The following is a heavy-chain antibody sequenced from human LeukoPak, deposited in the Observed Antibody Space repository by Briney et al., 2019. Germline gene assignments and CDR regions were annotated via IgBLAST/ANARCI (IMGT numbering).Heavy chain of an antibody. J-gene: IGHJ4*02. CDR2: VKSKTDGGAT. CDR3: TTDEGGFPGYFDY. V-gene: IGHV3-15*01. CDR1: GFTFSSYA. D-gene: IGHD3-16*01. Sequence: GGSLRLSCAASGFTFSSYAMSWVRQAPGKGLEWVGRVKSKTDGGATDYAAPVKGRFTLSRDDSKNTLYLQMNSLKTDDTAVYCCTTDEGGFPGYFDYWGQGTLVTVSS.